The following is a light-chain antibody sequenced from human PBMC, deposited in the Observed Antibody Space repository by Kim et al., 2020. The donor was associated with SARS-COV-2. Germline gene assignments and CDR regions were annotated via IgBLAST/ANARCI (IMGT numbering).Light chain of an antibody. CDR3: QAWDSSTAV. Sequence: SVSPGKTASITCSGSRLGDKYAYWYQKKPGQSPILVIYQHTKRPSGISQRFSGSSFGNTATLTISRAQTMDEADYYCQAWDSSTAVFGGGTQLTVL. CDR1: RLGDKY. V-gene: IGLV3-1*01. CDR2: QHT. J-gene: IGLJ3*02.